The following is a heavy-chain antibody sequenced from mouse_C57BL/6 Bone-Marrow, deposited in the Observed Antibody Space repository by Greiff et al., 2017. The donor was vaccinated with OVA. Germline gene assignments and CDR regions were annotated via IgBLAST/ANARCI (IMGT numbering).Heavy chain of an antibody. Sequence: EVQGVESGGGLVKPGGSLKLSCAASGFTFSSYAMSWVRQTPEKRLEWVATISDGGSYTYYPDNVKGRFTISRDNAKNNPYLQMSHLKSEDTAMYYCARSTMITRYFDVWGTGTTVTVSS. CDR2: ISDGGSYT. J-gene: IGHJ1*03. CDR3: ARSTMITRYFDV. V-gene: IGHV5-4*01. D-gene: IGHD2-4*01. CDR1: GFTFSSYA.